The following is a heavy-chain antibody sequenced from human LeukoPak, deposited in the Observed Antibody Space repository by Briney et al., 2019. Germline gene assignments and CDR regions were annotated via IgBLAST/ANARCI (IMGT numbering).Heavy chain of an antibody. Sequence: ASVKVSCKVSGYTLTELSMHWVRQAPGKGLEWMGGFDPEDGETIYAQKFQGRVTMTEDTSTDTAYMELSSLRSEDTAVCYCATLGPFYYDRAGLYYYYYVDVWGKGTTVTVSS. CDR2: FDPEDGET. CDR1: GYTLTELS. CDR3: ATLGPFYYDRAGLYYYYYVDV. V-gene: IGHV1-24*01. J-gene: IGHJ6*03. D-gene: IGHD3-22*01.